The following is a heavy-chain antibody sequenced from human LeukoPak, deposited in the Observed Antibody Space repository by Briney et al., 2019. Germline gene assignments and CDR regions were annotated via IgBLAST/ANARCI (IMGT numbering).Heavy chain of an antibody. CDR2: ITVSSGTT. D-gene: IGHD2-8*01. Sequence: GGSLRLSCAPSAFTFSIYAMTWVRQAPVRGLEWVSSITVSSGTTNYADSVKGRFTISRDNSKNTLYLQMNSLRADDTAIYYCAKDPNGDYIGAFDSWGQGTLVTVSS. CDR3: AKDPNGDYIGAFDS. V-gene: IGHV3-23*01. J-gene: IGHJ3*02. CDR1: AFTFSIYA.